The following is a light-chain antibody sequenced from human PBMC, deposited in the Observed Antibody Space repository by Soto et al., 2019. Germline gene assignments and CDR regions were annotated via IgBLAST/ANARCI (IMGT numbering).Light chain of an antibody. CDR2: EVT. J-gene: IGLJ1*01. Sequence: QSVPTQPASVSGAPGQSITISCTGTSSDIGRYKLVSLYQQYPGKAPKLMIYEVTQRPSGVSNRFSGSKSGNTASLTISGLQAEDEADYYCCSYARGSTYVFGTGTKVTV. CDR1: SSDIGRYKL. V-gene: IGLV2-23*02. CDR3: CSYARGSTYV.